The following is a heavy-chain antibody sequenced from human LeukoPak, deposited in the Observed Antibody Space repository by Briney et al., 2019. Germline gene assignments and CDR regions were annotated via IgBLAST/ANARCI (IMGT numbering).Heavy chain of an antibody. J-gene: IGHJ4*02. CDR2: IRSKANSYAT. D-gene: IGHD5-12*01. V-gene: IGHV3-73*01. Sequence: PGGSLRLSCAASAFTFSGSAMHWVRQASGKGLEWVGRIRSKANSYATAYAASVKGRFTISRDDSKNTAYLQMNSLKTEDTAVYYCTSPGMVATRDYWGQGTLVTVSS. CDR3: TSPGMVATRDY. CDR1: AFTFSGSA.